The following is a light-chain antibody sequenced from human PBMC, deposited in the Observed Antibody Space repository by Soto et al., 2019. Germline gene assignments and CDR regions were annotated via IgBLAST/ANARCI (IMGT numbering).Light chain of an antibody. V-gene: IGLV1-40*01. CDR3: QSYDSSMSGSV. J-gene: IGLJ2*01. CDR1: SSNIGAGYD. CDR2: GNS. Sequence: QSVLTQPPSVSGAPGHRVTISCTWSSSNIGAGYDVHWYQQLPGTAPKLLIYGNSNRPSGVPDRFSGSKSGTSASLAITGLQAEDEADYYCQSYDSSMSGSVLGGGTKLTVL.